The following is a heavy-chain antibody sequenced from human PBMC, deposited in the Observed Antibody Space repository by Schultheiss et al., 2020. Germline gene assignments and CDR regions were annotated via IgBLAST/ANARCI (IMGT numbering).Heavy chain of an antibody. CDR3: ARLQYGLDV. CDR2: IRSKAYGGTT. J-gene: IGHJ6*02. V-gene: IGHV3-49*03. Sequence: GGSLRLSCTASGFTFGDYAMSWFRQAPGKGLEWVGFIRSKAYGGTTEYAASVKGRFTISRDDSKNTAYLQMNSLKTEDTAIYYCARLQYGLDVWGQGTTVTVSS. CDR1: GFTFGDYA.